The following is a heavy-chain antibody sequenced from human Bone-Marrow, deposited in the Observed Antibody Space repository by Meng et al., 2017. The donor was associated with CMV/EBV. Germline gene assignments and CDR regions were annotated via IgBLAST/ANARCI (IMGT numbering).Heavy chain of an antibody. D-gene: IGHD2-15*01. J-gene: IGHJ6*01. V-gene: IGHV3-9*01. CDR2: ISWNSGSI. CDR3: AKDPRIGYYYYYGMDV. Sequence: LSLTCAASGFTCDDYAMHWVRQAPGKGLEWVSGISWNSGSIGYADSVKGRFTISRDNAKNSLYLQMNSLRAEDTAVYYCAKDPRIGYYYYYGMDVWGRGPTVTVSS. CDR1: GFTCDDYA.